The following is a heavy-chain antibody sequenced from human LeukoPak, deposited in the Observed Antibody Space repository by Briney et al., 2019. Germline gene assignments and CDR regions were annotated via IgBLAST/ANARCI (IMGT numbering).Heavy chain of an antibody. J-gene: IGHJ6*03. CDR1: EFTFSAYT. D-gene: IGHD3-22*01. V-gene: IGHV3-21*01. CDR3: ARYAYDSSGYPNYYYYYYYMDV. CDR2: ISSRSSYI. Sequence: GGSLRLSCAASEFTFSAYTMNWVRQAPGKGLEWVSSISSRSSYIYYADSVKGRFTISRDNAKNSLYLQMNSLRAEDTAVYYCARYAYDSSGYPNYYYYYYYMDVWGKGTTVTVSS.